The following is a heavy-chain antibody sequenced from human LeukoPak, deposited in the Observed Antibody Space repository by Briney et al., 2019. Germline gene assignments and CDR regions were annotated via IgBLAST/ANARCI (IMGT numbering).Heavy chain of an antibody. CDR3: ATAGSHNWNFHSY. CDR1: GGSISSYY. D-gene: IGHD1-7*01. V-gene: IGHV4-59*01. Sequence: SETLSLTCTVSGGSISSYYWSWIRQPPGKGLEWIGFFYYSGSTNYNPSLKSGLTISVDTSKNQFSLKLSSVTAADTAVYYCATAGSHNWNFHSYWGQGTLVTVSS. CDR2: FYYSGST. J-gene: IGHJ4*02.